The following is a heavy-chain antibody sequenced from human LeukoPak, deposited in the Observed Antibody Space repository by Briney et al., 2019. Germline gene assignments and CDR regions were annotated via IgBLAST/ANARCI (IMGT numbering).Heavy chain of an antibody. Sequence: SVKVSCKASGGTFSSYAISWVRQAPGQGLEWMGGIIPIFGTANYAQKFQGRVTITADESTSTAYMELSSLRSEDTAVYDCASTARWSQVDYWGQGTLATVSS. J-gene: IGHJ4*02. D-gene: IGHD2-15*01. CDR2: IIPIFGTA. V-gene: IGHV1-69*13. CDR3: ASTARWSQVDY. CDR1: GGTFSSYA.